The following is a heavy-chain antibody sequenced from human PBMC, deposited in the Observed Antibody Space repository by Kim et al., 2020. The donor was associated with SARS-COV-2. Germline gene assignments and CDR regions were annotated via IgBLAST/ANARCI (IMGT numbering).Heavy chain of an antibody. Sequence: TIDAESVRGRFTISRDNAKNSLYLQMNSLRGEDAAVYFCARGFNWAFDVWGQGTLVTVSS. J-gene: IGHJ3*01. CDR2: T. V-gene: IGHV3-74*01. CDR3: ARGFNWAFDV.